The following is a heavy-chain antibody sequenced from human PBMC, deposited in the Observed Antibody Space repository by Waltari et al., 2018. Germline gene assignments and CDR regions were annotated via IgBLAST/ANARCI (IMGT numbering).Heavy chain of an antibody. CDR2: ISAYNGNT. J-gene: IGHJ5*02. CDR3: AGVGGGLVGATEWFDP. Sequence: QVQLVQSGAEVKKPGASVKVSCKASGYTFTSYGISWVRQAPGQGLEWMGWISAYNGNTNYAQKLQGRVTITTDTSPSTAYMELRSLGSDDTAVYYCAGVGGGLVGATEWFDPWGQGTLVTVSS. CDR1: GYTFTSYG. D-gene: IGHD1-26*01. V-gene: IGHV1-18*01.